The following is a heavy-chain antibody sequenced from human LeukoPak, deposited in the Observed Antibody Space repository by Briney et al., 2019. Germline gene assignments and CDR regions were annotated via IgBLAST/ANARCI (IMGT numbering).Heavy chain of an antibody. D-gene: IGHD3-10*01. CDR1: GFTFTTYA. J-gene: IGHJ4*02. V-gene: IGHV3-30*07. Sequence: GRSLRLSCAASGFTFTTYAIHWLRQAPGKGPEWVARISYDGSDQCYADSVKGRFTISRDNAKNSLYLQMNSLRAEDTAVYYCARSLISRGSGSYSSDYWGQGTLVTVSS. CDR3: ARSLISRGSGSYSSDY. CDR2: ISYDGSDQ.